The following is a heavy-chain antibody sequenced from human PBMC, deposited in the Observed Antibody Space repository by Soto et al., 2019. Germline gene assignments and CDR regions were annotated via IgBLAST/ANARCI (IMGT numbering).Heavy chain of an antibody. Sequence: QVQLVPSGAEVKKPGASVKLSCKASGYTFTSYGISLVRQAPGQGLEWMGWTSAYNGNTNYAQKLQGRVTMTTDTSTSTAYMELRSLRSDDTAVYYCARVNTIFGVVSAYDGMDVWGQGTTVTVSS. CDR2: TSAYNGNT. J-gene: IGHJ6*02. CDR1: GYTFTSYG. CDR3: ARVNTIFGVVSAYDGMDV. D-gene: IGHD3-3*01. V-gene: IGHV1-18*01.